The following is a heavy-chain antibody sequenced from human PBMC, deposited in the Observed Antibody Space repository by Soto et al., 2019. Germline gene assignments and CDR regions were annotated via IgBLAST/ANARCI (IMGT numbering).Heavy chain of an antibody. CDR3: ARGANGAAGTGVGHYYYGMDV. Sequence: QVQLVESGGGVVQPGRSLRLSCAASGFPFSSYTMHWVRQTPGKGLEWVALISFDESNIYYADSVKGRFTISRDNSKKHLXLXANTLRPEDTAVYYCARGANGAAGTGVGHYYYGMDVWGQGTTVTVSS. J-gene: IGHJ6*02. D-gene: IGHD1-1*01. CDR2: ISFDESNI. V-gene: IGHV3-30-3*01. CDR1: GFPFSSYT.